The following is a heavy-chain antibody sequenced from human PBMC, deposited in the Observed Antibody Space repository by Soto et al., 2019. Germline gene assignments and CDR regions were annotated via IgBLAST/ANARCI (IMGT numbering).Heavy chain of an antibody. D-gene: IGHD2-15*01. Sequence: ASVKGSCKASGCTFTSYYMHWVRQAPGQGLEWMGIINPSGGSTSYAQKFQGRVTMTRDTSTSTVYMELSSLRSEDTAVYYCARGGGVVVVAATHAFDIWGQGTMVTVSS. CDR2: INPSGGST. CDR3: ARGGGVVVVAATHAFDI. J-gene: IGHJ3*02. V-gene: IGHV1-46*03. CDR1: GCTFTSYY.